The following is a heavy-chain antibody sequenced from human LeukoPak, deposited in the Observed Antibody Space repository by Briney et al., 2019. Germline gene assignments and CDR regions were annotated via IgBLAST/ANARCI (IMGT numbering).Heavy chain of an antibody. V-gene: IGHV5-51*01. Sequence: NRGESLQISCKGSGYSFTSYWIGWVRQLPGKGVEWMGIIYPGDSDTRYSPSFQGQVTISADKSISTAYLQWSTLKASDTAMYNCARRGYSSPFDYWGQGTLVTVSS. CDR2: IYPGDSDT. CDR3: ARRGYSSPFDY. J-gene: IGHJ4*02. D-gene: IGHD5-18*01. CDR1: GYSFTSYW.